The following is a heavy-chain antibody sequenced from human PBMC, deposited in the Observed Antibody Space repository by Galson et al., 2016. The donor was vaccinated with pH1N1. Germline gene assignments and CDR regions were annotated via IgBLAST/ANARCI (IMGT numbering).Heavy chain of an antibody. D-gene: IGHD5-12*01. V-gene: IGHV1-24*01. CDR2: FDPEDGEI. Sequence: SCKVSGYSLTDLSMRWVRQAPGKGLEWMGGFDPEDGEIIYAQKFQGRVTMTEDTSTDTAYMELSSLRSEDTAIYYCAKVPRRGFNAYGVDYWGQGTLVTVSS. CDR3: AKVPRRGFNAYGVDY. J-gene: IGHJ4*02. CDR1: GYSLTDLS.